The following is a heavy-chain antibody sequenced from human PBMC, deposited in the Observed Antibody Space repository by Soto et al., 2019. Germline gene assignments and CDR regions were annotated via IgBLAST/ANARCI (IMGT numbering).Heavy chain of an antibody. CDR3: ARTPDI. V-gene: IGHV4-30-2*01. CDR2: IYHSGST. CDR1: GDTISTGGYT. J-gene: IGHJ3*02. Sequence: SETLSLTCDVSGDTISTGGYTWAWIRQPPGKGLELIGYIYHSGSTYYNPSLKSLVTISVDRSKNQFSLKLSSVTAADTAVYYCARTPDIWGQGTMVTVSS.